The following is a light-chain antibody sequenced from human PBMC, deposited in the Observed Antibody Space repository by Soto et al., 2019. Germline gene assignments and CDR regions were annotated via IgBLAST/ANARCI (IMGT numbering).Light chain of an antibody. V-gene: IGLV1-44*01. CDR1: SSNIGSNA. Sequence: QSVLTQPPSASGTPGQRVTISCSGSSSNIGSNAVNWYQQLPGTAPKLLIYSNNLRPSGVPDRFSGSKSDTSASLAVSGLQSDDEADYYCAAWDDSLNGVVFGGGTKVTVL. CDR3: AAWDDSLNGVV. CDR2: SNN. J-gene: IGLJ2*01.